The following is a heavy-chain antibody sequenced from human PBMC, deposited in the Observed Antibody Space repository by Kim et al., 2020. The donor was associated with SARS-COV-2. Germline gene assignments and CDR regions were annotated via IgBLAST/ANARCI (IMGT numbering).Heavy chain of an antibody. V-gene: IGHV4-39*01. CDR1: GGSISSSSYY. D-gene: IGHD3-10*01. CDR2: IYYSGST. CDR3: ARGFRLRRDNWFDP. Sequence: SETLSLTCTVSGGSISSSSYYWGWIRQPPGKGLEWIVSIYYSGSTYYNPSPKSRVTISVDTSKNQFSLKLSSVTAADTAVYYCARGFRLRRDNWFDPWGQGTLVTVSS. J-gene: IGHJ5*02.